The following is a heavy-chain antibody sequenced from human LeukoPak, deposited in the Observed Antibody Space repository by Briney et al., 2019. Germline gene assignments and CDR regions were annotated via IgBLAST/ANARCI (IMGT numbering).Heavy chain of an antibody. Sequence: PSETLSLTCAVSGGSISSSNWWSWVRQPPGKGLEWIGEIYHSGSTNYNPSLKSRVTISVDKSKNQFSLKLSSVTAADTAVYYCARPPYGSGSWKYFQHWGQGTLVTVSS. CDR2: IYHSGST. V-gene: IGHV4-4*02. CDR3: ARPPYGSGSWKYFQH. D-gene: IGHD3-10*01. CDR1: GGSISSSNW. J-gene: IGHJ1*01.